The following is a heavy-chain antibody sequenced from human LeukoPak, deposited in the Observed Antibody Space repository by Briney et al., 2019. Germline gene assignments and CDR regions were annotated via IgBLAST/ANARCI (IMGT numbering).Heavy chain of an antibody. D-gene: IGHD6-13*01. Sequence: GGSLRLSCAASGFTFSEYYMSWIRQAPGKGLEWVSYISSSGSTIYYADSVKGRVTISRDNAKNSLYLQMNSLRAEDTAVYYCARGGYSSRWYVFYWRQGTLVTVSS. CDR3: ARGGYSSRWYVFY. J-gene: IGHJ4*02. CDR1: GFTFSEYY. CDR2: ISSSGSTI. V-gene: IGHV3-11*04.